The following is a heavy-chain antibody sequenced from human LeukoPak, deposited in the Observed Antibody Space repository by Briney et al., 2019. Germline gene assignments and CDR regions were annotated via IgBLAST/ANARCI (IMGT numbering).Heavy chain of an antibody. CDR3: ARDKGDYDTSGSLFVF. V-gene: IGHV3-74*01. D-gene: IGHD3-22*01. Sequence: GGSLRLSCAVSGFTFSSSWMHWVRQAPGKGLVWVSHIKTDGSTTAYADSVKGRFTISRDNAKNSLYLQMNSLRAEDTAVYYCARDKGDYDTSGSLFVFGGQGTLVTVSS. CDR1: GFTFSSSW. J-gene: IGHJ4*02. CDR2: IKTDGSTT.